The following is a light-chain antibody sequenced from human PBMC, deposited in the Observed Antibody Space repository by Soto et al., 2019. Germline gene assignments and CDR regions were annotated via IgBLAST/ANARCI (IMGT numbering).Light chain of an antibody. J-gene: IGKJ1*01. Sequence: EIVLTQSPCTLSLSPGERATLSFRASQSVSSSSLAWYQHKPGQAPRLLIYAASSRATGSPDRFSGGGSGTEFTLTISSLQPDDFATYYCQQSNSYSEAFGQGTKVDI. CDR3: QQSNSYSEA. CDR1: QSVSSSS. CDR2: AAS. V-gene: IGKV3-20*01.